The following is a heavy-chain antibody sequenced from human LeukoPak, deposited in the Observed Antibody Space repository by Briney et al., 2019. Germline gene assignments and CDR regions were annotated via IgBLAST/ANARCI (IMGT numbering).Heavy chain of an antibody. CDR3: ASFRGYSGYDDDY. Sequence: GESLRISCKGSGYSFTSYWISWVRQMPGKGLEWMGRIDPSDSYTNYSPSFQGHVTISADKSISTAYLQWSSLKASDTAMHYCASFRGYSGYDDDYWGQGTLVTVSS. CDR2: IDPSDSYT. J-gene: IGHJ4*02. V-gene: IGHV5-10-1*01. CDR1: GYSFTSYW. D-gene: IGHD5-12*01.